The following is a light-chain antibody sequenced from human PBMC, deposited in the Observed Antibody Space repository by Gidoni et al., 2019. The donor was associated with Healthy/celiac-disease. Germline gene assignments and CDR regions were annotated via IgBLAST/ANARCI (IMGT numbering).Light chain of an antibody. J-gene: IGLJ2*01. Sequence: QSVLTQPPSVSAAPGQKVTISCSGRSSNIGNNYLSWYQQLPGTAPKLLIYDNNKRPAVIPDRFSGSKSGTSATLGITGLQTGDEADYYCGTWDSSLSNVVFGGGTKLTVL. V-gene: IGLV1-51*01. CDR2: DNN. CDR1: SSNIGNNY. CDR3: GTWDSSLSNVV.